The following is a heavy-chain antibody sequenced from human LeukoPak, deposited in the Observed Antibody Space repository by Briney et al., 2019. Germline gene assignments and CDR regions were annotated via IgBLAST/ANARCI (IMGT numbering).Heavy chain of an antibody. V-gene: IGHV6-1*01. CDR3: ARSPNMVHFDY. Sequence: SQTLSLTCVISGDSVSSNTAAWNWLRQSPSRGLEWLGRTYYRSKWYNDYAVSVKSRVTINPDTSKNQFSLHLNSVTPEDTAVYYCARSPNMVHFDYWGQGTLVTVSS. CDR2: TYYRSKWYN. D-gene: IGHD4/OR15-4a*01. CDR1: GDSVSSNTAA. J-gene: IGHJ4*02.